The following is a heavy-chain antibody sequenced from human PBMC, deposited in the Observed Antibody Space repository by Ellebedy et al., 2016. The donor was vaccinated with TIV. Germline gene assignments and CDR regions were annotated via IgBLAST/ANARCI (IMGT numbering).Heavy chain of an antibody. CDR2: IYGADYT. J-gene: IGHJ4*02. V-gene: IGHV3-66*01. D-gene: IGHD6-19*01. CDR1: GFTVSSNY. Sequence: GESLKISCAVSGFTVSSNYMSWVRQAPGKGLEWVSLIYGADYTSYADSVKGRFTISRDNSKNTLYLQMGSLRPEDMAVYYCARGRWGSGGIDYWGQGTLVTVSS. CDR3: ARGRWGSGGIDY.